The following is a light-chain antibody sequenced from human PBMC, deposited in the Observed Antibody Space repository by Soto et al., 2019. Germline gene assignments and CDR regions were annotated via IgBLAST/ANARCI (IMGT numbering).Light chain of an antibody. CDR1: QGISSW. CDR3: QQANSLPLT. Sequence: DIQMTQSPASVSASVGERATITCRASQGISSWLAWYQHKPGQAPSLLIYAASSLQSGVPSRFRGSGSGTDFALTIAGLESEDFATYYCQQANSLPLTFGGGTKVEIK. V-gene: IGKV1D-12*01. J-gene: IGKJ4*01. CDR2: AAS.